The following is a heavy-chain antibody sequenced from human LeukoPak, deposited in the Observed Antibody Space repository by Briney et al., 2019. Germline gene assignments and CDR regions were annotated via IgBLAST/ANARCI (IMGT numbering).Heavy chain of an antibody. V-gene: IGHV3-21*01. CDR3: ARGTPTTRDFDY. CDR1: GFTFSSYN. J-gene: IGHJ4*02. D-gene: IGHD4-11*01. CDR2: ISSGSNYI. Sequence: GGSLRLSCAASGFTFSSYNMNWVRQAPGKGLEWVSSISSGSNYIYYADSVKGRFTISRDHAKNSLYLQMNSLRAEDTAVYYCARGTPTTRDFDYWGLGTLVTVSS.